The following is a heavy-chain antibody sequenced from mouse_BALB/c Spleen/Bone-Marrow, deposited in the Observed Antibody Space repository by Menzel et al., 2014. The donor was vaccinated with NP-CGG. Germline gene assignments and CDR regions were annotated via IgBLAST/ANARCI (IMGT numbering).Heavy chain of an antibody. V-gene: IGHV5-9-3*01. D-gene: IGHD2-2*01. CDR3: ARGGGYDWYFDV. CDR1: GFTFSSYA. J-gene: IGHJ1*01. Sequence: EVHLVESGGGLVKPGGSLKLSCAAPGFTFSSYAMSWVRQTPEKRLEWVATISSGGSYTYYPDSVKGRFTISRDNAKNTLYLQMSSLRSEDTAMYYCARGGGYDWYFDVWGAGTTVTVSS. CDR2: ISSGGSYT.